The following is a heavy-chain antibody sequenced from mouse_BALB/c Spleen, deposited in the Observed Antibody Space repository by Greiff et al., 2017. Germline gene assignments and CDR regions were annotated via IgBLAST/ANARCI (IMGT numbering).Heavy chain of an antibody. CDR1: GFTFSDYY. CDR2: ISDGGSYT. D-gene: IGHD1-1*01. V-gene: IGHV5-4*02. Sequence: EVNVVESGGGLVKPGGSLKLSCAASGFTFSDYYMYWVRQTPEKRLEWVATISDGGSYTYYPDSVKGRFTISRDNAKNNLYLQMSSLKSEDTAMYYCARDRSYGSSIYAMDYWGQGTSVTVSS. J-gene: IGHJ4*01. CDR3: ARDRSYGSSIYAMDY.